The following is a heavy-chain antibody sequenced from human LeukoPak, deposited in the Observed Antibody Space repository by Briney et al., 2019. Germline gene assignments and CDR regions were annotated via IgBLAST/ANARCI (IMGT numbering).Heavy chain of an antibody. J-gene: IGHJ3*02. V-gene: IGHV1-69*13. CDR1: GYTFTSYG. Sequence: GASVKVSCKASGYTFTSYGISWVRQAPGQGLEWMGGIIPIFGTANYAQKFQGRVTITADESTSTAYMELSSLRSEDTAVYYCARGTQTTVTAFDAFDIWGQGTMVTVSS. D-gene: IGHD4-11*01. CDR2: IIPIFGTA. CDR3: ARGTQTTVTAFDAFDI.